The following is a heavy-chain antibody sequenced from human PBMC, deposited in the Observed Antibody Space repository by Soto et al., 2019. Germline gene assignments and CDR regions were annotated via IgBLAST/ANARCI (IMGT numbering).Heavy chain of an antibody. CDR2: ISRDGSST. V-gene: IGHV3-74*01. CDR1: GLTFSNYW. CDR3: ARESSGYSSYFDY. Sequence: GGSLRLSCAGSGLTFSNYWIHWVRQALGQGLAWVSRISRDGSSTTYADSVKGRFTISRDFAKNTVYLQMNSLRAEDTAVYYCARESSGYSSYFDYWGQGTLVTVSS. J-gene: IGHJ4*02. D-gene: IGHD5-12*01.